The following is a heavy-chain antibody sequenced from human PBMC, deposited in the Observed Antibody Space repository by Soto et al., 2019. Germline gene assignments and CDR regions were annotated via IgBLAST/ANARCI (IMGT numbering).Heavy chain of an antibody. CDR2: INHSGST. V-gene: IGHV4-34*01. J-gene: IGHJ4*01. CDR3: ARASFIGPYDN. Sequence: PSETLSLTCAVYGGSFSGYYWSWIRQPPGKGLEWIGEINHSGSTNYNPSLKSRVTISVDTSKNQFSLKLSSLTAADTAVYYCARASFIGPYDNWDHETLVTVS. D-gene: IGHD3-22*01. CDR1: GGSFSGYY.